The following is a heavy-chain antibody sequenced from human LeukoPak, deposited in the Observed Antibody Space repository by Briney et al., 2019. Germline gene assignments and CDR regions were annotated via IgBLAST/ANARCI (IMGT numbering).Heavy chain of an antibody. CDR1: GSTFTRCY. J-gene: IGHJ6*02. D-gene: IGHD6-13*01. CDR3: ARDLAKAAAPYGMDV. Sequence: SVKVSCKASGSTFTRCYLHWVRQAPGQGLEWMGIINPSGGRTNNSQQFQGRVTMTRDTSTSTVYMQLSSLRSEDTAVYYCARDLAKAAAPYGMDVWGQGTTVTVSS. V-gene: IGHV1-46*01. CDR2: INPSGGRT.